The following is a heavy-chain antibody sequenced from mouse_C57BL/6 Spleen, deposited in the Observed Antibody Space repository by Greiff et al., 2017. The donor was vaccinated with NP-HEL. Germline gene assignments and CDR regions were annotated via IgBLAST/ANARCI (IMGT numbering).Heavy chain of an antibody. CDR3: ARWDYSNSSWFAY. V-gene: IGHV1-81*01. Sequence: QVQLKESGAELARPGASVKLSCKASGYTFTSYGISWVKQRTGQGLEWIGEIYPRSGNTYYNEKFKGKATLTADKSSSTAYMELRSLTSEDSAVYFCARWDYSNSSWFAYWGQGTLVTVSA. D-gene: IGHD2-5*01. CDR2: IYPRSGNT. CDR1: GYTFTSYG. J-gene: IGHJ3*01.